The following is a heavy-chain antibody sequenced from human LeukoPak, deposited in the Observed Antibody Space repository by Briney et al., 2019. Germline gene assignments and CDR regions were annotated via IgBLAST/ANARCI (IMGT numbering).Heavy chain of an antibody. D-gene: IGHD1-7*01. CDR2: ISGSGGST. J-gene: IGHJ4*02. CDR1: GFTFSSYE. V-gene: IGHV3-23*01. CDR3: AKEGKTRNWNYYQAKPVY. Sequence: PWGSLRLSCAASGFTFSSYEMNRVCQAPGKGLEWVSAISGSGGSTYYADSMKGRFTISRDNSKYTLYLQMNSLRAEDTAVYYCAKEGKTRNWNYYQAKPVYWGQGTLVTVSS.